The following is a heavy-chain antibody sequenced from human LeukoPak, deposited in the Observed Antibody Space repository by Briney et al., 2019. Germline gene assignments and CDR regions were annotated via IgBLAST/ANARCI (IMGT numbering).Heavy chain of an antibody. CDR1: GFTFSNNW. V-gene: IGHV3-74*01. J-gene: IGHJ4*02. Sequence: PGGSLRLSCAASGFTFSNNWMHWVRQAPGKGLAWVSRINSDGRTTTYADSVKGRFTTSRDNAKNTLYLQMNSLRAEDTAVYYCAMIKEGWGQGTLVTVSS. CDR3: AMIKEG. CDR2: INSDGRTT. D-gene: IGHD3-22*01.